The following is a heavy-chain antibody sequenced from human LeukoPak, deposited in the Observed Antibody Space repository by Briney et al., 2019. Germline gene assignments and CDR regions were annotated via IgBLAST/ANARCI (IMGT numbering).Heavy chain of an antibody. CDR2: ITSSSSSI. J-gene: IGHJ4*02. V-gene: IGHV3-48*02. CDR3: ARHYYGSGSVDH. D-gene: IGHD3-10*01. Sequence: GGSLTLYCAASGFTFSSYSMNWVRQAPGKGLVWISYITSSSSSIHYADSVKGRFTVSRDNAKNSVYLQMNSLRDEDTAVYYCARHYYGSGSVDHWGQGTLVTVRS. CDR1: GFTFSSYS.